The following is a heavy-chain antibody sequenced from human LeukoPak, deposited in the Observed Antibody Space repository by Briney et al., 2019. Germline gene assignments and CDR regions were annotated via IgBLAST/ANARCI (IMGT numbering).Heavy chain of an antibody. J-gene: IGHJ4*02. Sequence: PGGSLRLSSAASGFSFSNYYMTWIRQAPGKGLEWVSAISGSGGSTYYADSVKGRFTISRDNSKNTLYLQMNSLRAEDRAVYYCAREAQQLVQGYFDYWGQGTLVTVSS. CDR3: AREAQQLVQGYFDY. V-gene: IGHV3-23*01. CDR2: ISGSGGST. CDR1: GFSFSNYY. D-gene: IGHD6-13*01.